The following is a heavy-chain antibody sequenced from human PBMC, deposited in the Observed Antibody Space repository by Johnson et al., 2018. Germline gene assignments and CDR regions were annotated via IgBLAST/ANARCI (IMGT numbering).Heavy chain of an antibody. D-gene: IGHD3-9*01. CDR3: ARGDLLTGQYYYYGMDV. Sequence: QVQLVESGGGVVQPGRSLRLSCAASGVTFSIYGMHWVRQAPGKGLEWVAITWYDGSNKYSADSVKGRFTISRDNSKKTLYLQMNSLRAEDTAVYYCARGDLLTGQYYYYGMDVWGQGTTVTVSS. CDR2: TWYDGSNK. J-gene: IGHJ6*02. CDR1: GVTFSIYG. V-gene: IGHV3-33*01.